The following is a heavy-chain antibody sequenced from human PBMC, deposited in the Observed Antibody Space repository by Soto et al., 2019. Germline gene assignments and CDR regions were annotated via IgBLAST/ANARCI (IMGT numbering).Heavy chain of an antibody. CDR2: NNSSGGHT. Sequence: QMQLVQSGAEVKKPGASVKVSCKASGYTFTRHYIHWVRQAPGQGLEWMGINNSSGGHTYYAQKFKARAALISDTSTSTDYMEMSSLRSEDTAVYYCARDLLADGSEAVDIWGQGTMVTVSS. CDR1: GYTFTRHY. CDR3: ARDLLADGSEAVDI. J-gene: IGHJ3*02. V-gene: IGHV1-46*01. D-gene: IGHD3-10*01.